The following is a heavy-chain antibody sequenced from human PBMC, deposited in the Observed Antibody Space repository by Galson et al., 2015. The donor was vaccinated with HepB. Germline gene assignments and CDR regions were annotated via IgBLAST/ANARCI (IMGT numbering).Heavy chain of an antibody. CDR1: GFTFSSYA. J-gene: IGHJ4*02. V-gene: IGHV3-23*01. CDR3: AIRSSGWYTGEYYFDY. CDR2: ISGSDGSP. Sequence: SLRLSCAASGFTFSSYAMSWVRQAPGKGLEWVSAISGSDGSPYYADSVKGRFTISRDTSKNTLYLQINSLRAEDTAVYYCAIRSSGWYTGEYYFDYWGQGTLVTVSS. D-gene: IGHD6-19*01.